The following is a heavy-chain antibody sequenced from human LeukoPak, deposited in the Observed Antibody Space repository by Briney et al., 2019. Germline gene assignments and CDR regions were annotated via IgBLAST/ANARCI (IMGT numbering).Heavy chain of an antibody. CDR1: GGSISSYY. D-gene: IGHD2-2*01. V-gene: IGHV4-59*01. Sequence: SETLSLTCTVSGGSISSYYWSWIRQPPGKGLEWIGYIYYSGSTNYNPSPESRVTISVDTSKNQFSLKLSSVIAADTAVYYCARPTEGYCSSASCFGFSYSYHIDVWGKGTTVTISS. CDR2: IYYSGST. CDR3: ARPTEGYCSSASCFGFSYSYHIDV. J-gene: IGHJ6*03.